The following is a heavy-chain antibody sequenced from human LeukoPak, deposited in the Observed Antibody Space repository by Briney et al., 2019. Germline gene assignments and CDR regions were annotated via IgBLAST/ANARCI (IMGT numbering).Heavy chain of an antibody. Sequence: GGSLRLSCAASGFTFSSYAMSWVRQAPGKGLEWVSAISGSGGSTYYADSVKGRFTISRDNSKNTLYLQMNSLRAEDTAVYYCAKPSDVYHYDSSGYYSRPLDYWGQGTLVTVSS. CDR2: ISGSGGST. D-gene: IGHD3-22*01. J-gene: IGHJ4*02. CDR3: AKPSDVYHYDSSGYYSRPLDY. V-gene: IGHV3-23*01. CDR1: GFTFSSYA.